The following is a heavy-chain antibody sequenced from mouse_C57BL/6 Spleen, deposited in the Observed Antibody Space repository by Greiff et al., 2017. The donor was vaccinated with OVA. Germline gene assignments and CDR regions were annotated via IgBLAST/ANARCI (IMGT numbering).Heavy chain of an antibody. D-gene: IGHD3-1*01. Sequence: EVQLQQSGPELVKPGASVKISCKASGYTFTDYYLNWVKQSHGKSLEWIGDINPNNGGTSYNQKFKGKATLTVDKSSSTAYMELRSLTSEDSAVYYCARGATGGAMDYWGKGTSVTVSS. J-gene: IGHJ4*01. V-gene: IGHV1-26*01. CDR1: GYTFTDYY. CDR2: INPNNGGT. CDR3: ARGATGGAMDY.